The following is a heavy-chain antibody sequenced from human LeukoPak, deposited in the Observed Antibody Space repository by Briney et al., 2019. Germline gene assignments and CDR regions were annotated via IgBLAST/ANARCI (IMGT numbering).Heavy chain of an antibody. CDR1: GCTLTELS. CDR3: ATPMVRGVISDAFDI. Sequence: ASVKVSCKVSGCTLTELSMHWVRQAPGKGLEWMGGFDPEDGETIYAQRFQGRVTMTEDTSTDTAYMELSSLRSEDTAVYYCATPMVRGVISDAFDIWGQGTMVTVSS. CDR2: FDPEDGET. V-gene: IGHV1-24*01. J-gene: IGHJ3*02. D-gene: IGHD3-10*01.